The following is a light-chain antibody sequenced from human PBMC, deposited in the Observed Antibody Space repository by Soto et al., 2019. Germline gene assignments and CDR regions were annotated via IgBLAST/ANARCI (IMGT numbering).Light chain of an antibody. Sequence: QSALTQPPSASGSPGQSVTISCTGTSSDVCGYNYVSWYQQHPGKAPKLMIYEVSKRPSGVPDRFSGSKSGNTASLTVSGLQAEDEADYYCSSYAGSNNVVFGGVTKLTVL. CDR1: SSDVCGYNY. CDR2: EVS. V-gene: IGLV2-8*01. J-gene: IGLJ2*01. CDR3: SSYAGSNNVV.